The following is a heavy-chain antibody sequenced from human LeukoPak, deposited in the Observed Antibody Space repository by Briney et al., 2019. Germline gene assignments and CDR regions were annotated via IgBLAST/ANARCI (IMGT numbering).Heavy chain of an antibody. CDR2: INSDGSST. Sequence: GGSLRLSCAASGFTFSSYWMHWVRQAPGKGLVWVSRINSDGSSTSYADSVKGRFTISRDNAKNTLYLQMNSLGAEDTAVYYCAREWEAVAGTDYWGQGTLVTVSS. J-gene: IGHJ4*02. CDR1: GFTFSSYW. CDR3: AREWEAVAGTDY. V-gene: IGHV3-74*01. D-gene: IGHD6-19*01.